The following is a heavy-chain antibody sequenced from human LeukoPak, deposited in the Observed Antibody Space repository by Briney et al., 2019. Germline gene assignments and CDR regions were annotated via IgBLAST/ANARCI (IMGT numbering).Heavy chain of an antibody. J-gene: IGHJ4*02. D-gene: IGHD6-19*01. CDR1: GGCITSYY. CDR2: IYYSGST. Sequence: PSEPLSLTGSVSGGCITSYYWNWIRLPPGKGLEWIGHIYYSGSTNYNPSLKSRVTISADTSKNQFSLRLSFVTAADTAVYYCASNKGQWLFSDWGQGTLVTVSS. V-gene: IGHV4-59*08. CDR3: ASNKGQWLFSD.